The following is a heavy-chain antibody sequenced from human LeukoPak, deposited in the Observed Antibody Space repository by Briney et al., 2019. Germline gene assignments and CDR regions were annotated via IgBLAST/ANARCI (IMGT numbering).Heavy chain of an antibody. D-gene: IGHD6-13*01. CDR1: GYTFTIYG. V-gene: IGHV1-18*01. CDR3: ASPIAAADSGAFDI. CDR2: ISAYNGNT. Sequence: ASVKVSCKASGYTFTIYGISWARQAPGQGLEWMGWISAYNGNTNYAQKLQGRVTMTTNTSTSTAYMELRSLRSDDTAVYYCASPIAAADSGAFDIWGQGTMVTVSS. J-gene: IGHJ3*02.